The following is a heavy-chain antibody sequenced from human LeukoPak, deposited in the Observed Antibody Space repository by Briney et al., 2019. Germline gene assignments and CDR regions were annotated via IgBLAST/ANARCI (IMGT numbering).Heavy chain of an antibody. CDR3: ASEGQVVGRTMSDY. J-gene: IGHJ4*02. V-gene: IGHV4-59*01. CDR2: IYYSGST. Sequence: SETLSLTCTVSGGSISSYYWSWIRQPPGKGLEWIGYIYYSGSTNYNPSLKSRVTISVDTSKNQFSLKLSSVTAADTAVYYCASEGQVVGRTMSDYWGQGTLVTVSS. D-gene: IGHD1-26*01. CDR1: GGSISSYY.